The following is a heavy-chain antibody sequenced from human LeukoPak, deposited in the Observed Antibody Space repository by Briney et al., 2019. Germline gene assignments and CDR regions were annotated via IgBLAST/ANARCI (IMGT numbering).Heavy chain of an antibody. J-gene: IGHJ5*02. V-gene: IGHV4-59*01. CDR2: IYYSGST. CDR3: AREGAYYYDSSGYSGWFDP. CDR1: GGSISSYY. D-gene: IGHD3-22*01. Sequence: SETLSLTCTVSGGSISSYYWSWIRQPPGKGLEWIGYIYYSGSTNYNPSLKSRVTISVDTSKNQFSLKLSSVTAADTAVCYCAREGAYYYDSSGYSGWFDPWGQGTLVTVSS.